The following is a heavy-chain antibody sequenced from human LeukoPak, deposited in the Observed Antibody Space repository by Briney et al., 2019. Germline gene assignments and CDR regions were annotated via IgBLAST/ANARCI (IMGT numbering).Heavy chain of an antibody. J-gene: IGHJ3*02. CDR2: ISAYNGNT. V-gene: IGHV1-18*01. D-gene: IGHD5-12*01. CDR3: ASTKDIVATYDAFDI. Sequence: ASVRVSCKASGYTFTSYGISWVRQAPGQGLEWMGWISAYNGNTNYAQKLQGRVTMTTDTSTSTAYMELRSLRSDDTAVYYCASTKDIVATYDAFDIWGQGTMVTVSS. CDR1: GYTFTSYG.